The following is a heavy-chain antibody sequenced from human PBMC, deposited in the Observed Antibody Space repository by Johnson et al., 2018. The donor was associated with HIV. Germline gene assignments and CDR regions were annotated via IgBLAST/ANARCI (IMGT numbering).Heavy chain of an antibody. D-gene: IGHD5-18*01. CDR3: AREYSFVAFDI. V-gene: IGHV3-30*04. J-gene: IGHJ3*02. Sequence: QVQLVESGGGVVQPGRSLRLSCAASGFTFSSYAMHWVRQAPGKGLEWVAVISYDGNNKYYADCVKGRFTISRDNAKNTLYLQLNSLRAEDTAVYYCAREYSFVAFDIWGQGTMVPVSS. CDR1: GFTFSSYA. CDR2: ISYDGNNK.